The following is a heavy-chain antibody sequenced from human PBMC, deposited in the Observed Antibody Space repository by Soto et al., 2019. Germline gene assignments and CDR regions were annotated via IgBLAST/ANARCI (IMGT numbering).Heavy chain of an antibody. V-gene: IGHV3-23*01. D-gene: IGHD3-3*01. CDR2: ISGSGGST. CDR3: AKDRFHWSGYFFDVFDI. J-gene: IGHJ3*02. CDR1: GFTFSNYV. Sequence: GGSLRLSCAASGFTFSNYVMSWVRQAPGKGLEWVSGISGSGGSTYYADSVKGRFTISRDNSKNTLYLQMHSLRAEDTAVYYCAKDRFHWSGYFFDVFDIWGQGTMVTVSS.